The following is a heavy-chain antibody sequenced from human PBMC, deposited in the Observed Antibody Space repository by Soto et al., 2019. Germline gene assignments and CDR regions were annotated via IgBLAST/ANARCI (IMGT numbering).Heavy chain of an antibody. V-gene: IGHV3-33*01. CDR1: GFTFSSYG. J-gene: IGHJ6*02. CDR3: ARGSGRATTSYYGMDV. CDR2: IWYDGSNK. Sequence: GGSLRLSCAASGFTFSSYGMHWVRQAPGKGLEWVAVIWYDGSNKYYADSVKGRFTISRDNSKNTLYLQMNSLRAEDTAVYYCARGSGRATTSYYGMDVWGQGTTVTVSS. D-gene: IGHD3-10*01.